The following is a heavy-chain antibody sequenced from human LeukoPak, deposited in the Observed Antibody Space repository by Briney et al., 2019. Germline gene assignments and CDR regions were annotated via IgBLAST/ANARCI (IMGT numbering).Heavy chain of an antibody. CDR3: AREPRYYDSSGYFDY. CDR2: INPSGGST. J-gene: IGHJ4*02. CDR1: GYTFTSYY. D-gene: IGHD3-22*01. Sequence: GASVKVSCKASGYTFTSYYMHWVRQAPGQGLEWMGIINPSGGSTSYAQKFQGRVTMTRDTSTGTVYMELSSLRSEDTAVYYCAREPRYYDSSGYFDYWGQGTLVTVSS. V-gene: IGHV1-46*01.